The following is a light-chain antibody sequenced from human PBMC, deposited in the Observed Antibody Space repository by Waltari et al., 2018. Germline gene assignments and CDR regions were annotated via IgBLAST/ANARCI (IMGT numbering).Light chain of an antibody. J-gene: IGKJ4*01. CDR1: QRVSNY. CDR3: QQRISWPLT. CDR2: DAS. Sequence: IVLTQSPATLSLSPGGRATFSCRASQRVSNYLGWYQQKPGQAPSLPIYDASNRATGIHARFSGGGSGTDFTLTISSLEPEECAVYYCQQRISWPLTFGGGTKVEIK. V-gene: IGKV3-11*01.